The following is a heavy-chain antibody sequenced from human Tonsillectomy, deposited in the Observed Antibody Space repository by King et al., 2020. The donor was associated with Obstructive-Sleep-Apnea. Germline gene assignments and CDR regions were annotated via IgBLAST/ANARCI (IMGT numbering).Heavy chain of an antibody. CDR2: IRYDGSYK. CDR1: GFTFSSYG. Sequence: VQLVESGGGVVQPGRSLRLSCAASGFTFSSYGMHWVRQAPGKGLEWVAFIRYDGSYKYYADSVKGRFTISRDKSKNTLYLQMNSLRAEDTAVYYCATDKDLDYDSSAYYYVGADYWGQGTLVTVPS. J-gene: IGHJ4*02. V-gene: IGHV3-30*02. D-gene: IGHD3-22*01. CDR3: ATDKDLDYDSSAYYYVGADY.